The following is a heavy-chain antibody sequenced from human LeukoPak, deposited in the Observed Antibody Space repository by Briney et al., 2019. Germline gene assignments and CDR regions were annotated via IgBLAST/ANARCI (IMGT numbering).Heavy chain of an antibody. V-gene: IGHV5-10-1*01. D-gene: IGHD2-8*01. CDR1: GYSFTTYW. Sequence: KLGESLKISCKGSGYSFTTYWITWVRQMPGKGLEWMGRIDPSDSYTNYSPSFQGHFTISADKSISTAYLQWSSLKAPDTAMYYCARRSCANGICYRGSFDLWGRGTLVTVSS. CDR2: IDPSDSYT. CDR3: ARRSCANGICYRGSFDL. J-gene: IGHJ2*01.